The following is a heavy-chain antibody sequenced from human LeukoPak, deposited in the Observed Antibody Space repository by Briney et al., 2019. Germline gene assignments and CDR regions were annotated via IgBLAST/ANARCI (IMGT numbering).Heavy chain of an antibody. J-gene: IGHJ6*02. V-gene: IGHV5-51*01. CDR2: IYPGDSDT. CDR1: GYSFTTYY. Sequence: GESLKISCKGSGYSFTTYYIAWVRQMPGKGLEWMGIIYPGDSDTRYSPSFQGQVTISADKSIATAYLKWSSLKASDTAIYYCARGASGYWPTMDVWGQGTTVTVSS. D-gene: IGHD3-9*01. CDR3: ARGASGYWPTMDV.